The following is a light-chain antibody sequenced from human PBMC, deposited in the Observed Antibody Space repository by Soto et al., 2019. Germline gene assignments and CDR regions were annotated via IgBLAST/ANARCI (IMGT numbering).Light chain of an antibody. Sequence: ETVMTQSPSTLSVSPGERATLSCRASQSVYSSLAWYQQKHGQAPRLLIYGASTRATGVPARFSGSRSGTEFTLTINSLQSEDFAVYYCQRYNNWPLTFGGGTKVDIK. CDR2: GAS. CDR1: QSVYSS. V-gene: IGKV3-15*01. J-gene: IGKJ4*01. CDR3: QRYNNWPLT.